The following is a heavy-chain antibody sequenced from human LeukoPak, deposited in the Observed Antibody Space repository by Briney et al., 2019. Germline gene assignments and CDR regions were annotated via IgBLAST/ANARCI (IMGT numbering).Heavy chain of an antibody. Sequence: PGGSLRLSCAASGFTFSSYGMHWVRQAPGKGLEWVAVISYDGSNKYYADSVKGRFTISRDNSKNTLYLQMNSLRAEDTAVYYCAKDPRGSGYDFNVGYYYYYMDVWGKGTTVTVSS. CDR2: ISYDGSNK. CDR3: AKDPRGSGYDFNVGYYYYYMDV. V-gene: IGHV3-30*18. CDR1: GFTFSSYG. D-gene: IGHD5-12*01. J-gene: IGHJ6*03.